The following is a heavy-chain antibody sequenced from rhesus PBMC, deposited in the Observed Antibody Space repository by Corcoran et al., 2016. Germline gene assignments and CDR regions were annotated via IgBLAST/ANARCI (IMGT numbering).Heavy chain of an antibody. D-gene: IGHD6-25*01. J-gene: IGHJ4*01. CDR2: ISGSSGST. Sequence: QVQLQESGPGLVNPSETLSLTCAVSGRSISSSNWWSGIRQPPGKGLEWVGYISGSSGSTYYNPSLKSRVTISKDTSKNQFSLKLSSVTAADTAVYYCASGAAALFDYWGQGVLVTVSS. CDR3: ASGAAALFDY. CDR1: GRSISSSNW. V-gene: IGHV4-65*02.